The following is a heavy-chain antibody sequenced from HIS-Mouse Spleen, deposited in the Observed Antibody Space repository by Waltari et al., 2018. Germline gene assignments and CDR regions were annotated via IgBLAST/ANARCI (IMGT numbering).Heavy chain of an antibody. Sequence: EVQLVESGGGLVQPGGSLRLYCAASGFTFSSYWMSWVRQAPGKGLEWVANIKQDGSEKYYVDSVKGRFTISRDNAKNSLYLQMNSLRAEDTAVYYCARDLGTGDDAFDIWGQGTMVTVSS. CDR1: GFTFSSYW. V-gene: IGHV3-7*01. CDR3: ARDLGTGDDAFDI. J-gene: IGHJ3*02. D-gene: IGHD7-27*01. CDR2: IKQDGSEK.